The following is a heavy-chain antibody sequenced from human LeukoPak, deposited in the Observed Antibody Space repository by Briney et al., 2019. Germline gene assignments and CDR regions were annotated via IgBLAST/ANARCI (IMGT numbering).Heavy chain of an antibody. Sequence: SGGSLRLSCAASGFTFDDYGMSWVRQVPGKGLEWVSGINWNGGSKVYADFVKGRFTISRDHAKHSLYLQMNSLRAEDSALYYCARGRHTFIAVDYFDYWGQGTLVTVSS. J-gene: IGHJ4*02. D-gene: IGHD6-19*01. CDR3: ARGRHTFIAVDYFDY. CDR2: INWNGGSK. V-gene: IGHV3-20*04. CDR1: GFTFDDYG.